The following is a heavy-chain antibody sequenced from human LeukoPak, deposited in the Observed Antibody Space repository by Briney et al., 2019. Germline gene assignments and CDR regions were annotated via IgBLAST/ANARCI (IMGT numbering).Heavy chain of an antibody. CDR1: GASITSGTYY. V-gene: IGHV4-61*02. CDR2: IYTSVST. CDR3: ARDQALNIIVGVIVGAFDI. D-gene: IGHD3-16*02. Sequence: SETLSLTCTVSGASITSGTYYWNWIRQPAGKGLEWIGRIYTSVSTNYNPSLKSRVTISVDTSKNQFSLKLSSVTAADTAVYYCARDQALNIIVGVIVGAFDIWGQGTVVTVSS. J-gene: IGHJ3*02.